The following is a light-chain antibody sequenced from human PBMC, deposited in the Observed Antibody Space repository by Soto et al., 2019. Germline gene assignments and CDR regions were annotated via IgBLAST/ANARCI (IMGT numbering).Light chain of an antibody. CDR2: KAS. Sequence: DIQMTQSPSTLSASVGDRVTITCRASQNIDNWLAWFQQKPGKAPKVLIYKASNLESGVPSRFSGSGSGTEFTLTISSLQSDDFATYYCQHCYGYSWTFGQGTKVEIK. V-gene: IGKV1-5*03. CDR1: QNIDNW. J-gene: IGKJ1*01. CDR3: QHCYGYSWT.